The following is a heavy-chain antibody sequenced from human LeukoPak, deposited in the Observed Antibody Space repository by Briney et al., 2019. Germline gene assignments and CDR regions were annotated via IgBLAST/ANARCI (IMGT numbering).Heavy chain of an antibody. J-gene: IGHJ4*02. CDR2: ISYDGSNK. CDR3: ARERSGGNSEAYFDY. CDR1: GFTFSSYA. D-gene: IGHD4-23*01. Sequence: GRSLRLSCAASGFTFSSYAMHWVRQASGKGLEWVAVISYDGSNKYYADSVKGRFTISRDNSKNTLYLQMNSLRAEDTAVYYCARERSGGNSEAYFDYWGQGTLVTVSS. V-gene: IGHV3-30*01.